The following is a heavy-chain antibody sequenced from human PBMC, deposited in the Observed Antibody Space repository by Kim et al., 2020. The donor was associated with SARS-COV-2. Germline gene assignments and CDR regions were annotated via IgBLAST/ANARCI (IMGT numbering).Heavy chain of an antibody. J-gene: IGHJ6*02. CDR1: GFTFDDYA. CDR3: AKDFIAAADPYYYYGMDV. CDR2: ISWDGGST. V-gene: IGHV3-43D*03. Sequence: GGSLRLSCAASGFTFDDYAMHWVRQAPGKGLEWVSLISWDGGSTYYADSVKGRFTISRDNSKNSLYLQMNSLRAEDTALYYCAKDFIAAADPYYYYGMDVWGQGTTVTVSS. D-gene: IGHD6-13*01.